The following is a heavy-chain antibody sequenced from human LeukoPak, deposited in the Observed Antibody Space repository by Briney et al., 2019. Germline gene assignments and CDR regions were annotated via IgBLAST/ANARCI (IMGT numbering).Heavy chain of an antibody. CDR1: GGSISSYF. CDR2: IYYSGST. CDR3: ARGHFLGTGTNRFDP. V-gene: IGHV4-59*01. Sequence: PSETLSLTCTVSGGSISSYFWSWLRQPPGKGLEWIGYIYYSGSTNYNPSLKSRVTISVDTSKNQFSLKLSSVTAADTAVYYCARGHFLGTGTNRFDPWGQGTLVTVSS. D-gene: IGHD1-1*01. J-gene: IGHJ5*02.